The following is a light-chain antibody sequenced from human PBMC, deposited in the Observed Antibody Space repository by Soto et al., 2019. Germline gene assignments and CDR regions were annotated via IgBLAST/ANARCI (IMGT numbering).Light chain of an antibody. J-gene: IGLJ1*01. CDR2: DVS. Sequence: QSVLTQPASVSGSPGQSITISCNGTSSDVGGYNYVSWYQQHPGKAPKLMIYDVSNRPSGVSNRFSGSKSGNTASLTISGLQAEDEADYYCSSYTSSSTLHVFGTGTKVTVL. CDR3: SSYTSSSTLHV. CDR1: SSDVGGYNY. V-gene: IGLV2-14*01.